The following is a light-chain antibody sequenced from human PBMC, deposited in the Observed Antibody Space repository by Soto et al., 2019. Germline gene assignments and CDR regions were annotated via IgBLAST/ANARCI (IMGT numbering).Light chain of an antibody. V-gene: IGKV1-5*03. CDR1: QSISDS. CDR2: EAS. CDR3: QQYNGYWS. J-gene: IGKJ1*01. Sequence: DLQMTQSPSTLSASVGDRVTITCRASQSISDSLAWYQQKPGKAPKLLIYEASSLKSGVPSRFSGSRSGTEYTLTISSLQPDDFATYDCQQYNGYWSFGQGTKVEIK.